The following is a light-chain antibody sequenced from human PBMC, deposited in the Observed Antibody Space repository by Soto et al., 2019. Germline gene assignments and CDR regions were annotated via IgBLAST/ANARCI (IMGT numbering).Light chain of an antibody. CDR1: SSDVGSYKL. CDR3: CSYAGSSTSVV. V-gene: IGLV2-23*01. Sequence: QSALTQPASVSGSPGQSITISCTGTSSDVGSYKLVSWYEQHPGKAPKLMIYEGSKRPSGVSNRFSGSKSGNTASLTISGLQAEDEADYYCCSYAGSSTSVVFGGGPKLTVL. CDR2: EGS. J-gene: IGLJ2*01.